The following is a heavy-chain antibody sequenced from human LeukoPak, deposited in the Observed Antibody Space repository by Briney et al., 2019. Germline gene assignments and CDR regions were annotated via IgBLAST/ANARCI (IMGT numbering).Heavy chain of an antibody. CDR3: AASIAVAGFFDY. J-gene: IGHJ4*02. CDR1: GYTLTELS. V-gene: IGHV1-24*01. CDR2: LDPEDGET. Sequence: ASVKVSCKVSGYTLTELSMHWVRQAPGKGLEWMGGLDPEDGETIYAQKFQGRVTMTEDTSTDTAYMELSSLRSEDTAVYYCAASIAVAGFFDYWGQGTLVTVSS. D-gene: IGHD6-19*01.